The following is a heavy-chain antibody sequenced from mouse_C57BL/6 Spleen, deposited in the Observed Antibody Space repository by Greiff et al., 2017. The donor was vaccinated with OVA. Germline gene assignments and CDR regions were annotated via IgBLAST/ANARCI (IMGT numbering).Heavy chain of an antibody. CDR2: ISDGGSYT. Sequence: EVKLVESGGGLVKPGGSLKLSCAASGFTFSSYAMSWVRQTPEKRLEWVATISDGGSYTYYPDNVKGRFTISRNNAKNNLYLQMSHLKSEDTAMYYCARDPLGYYAMDYWGQGTSVTVSS. CDR3: ARDPLGYYAMDY. V-gene: IGHV5-4*01. CDR1: GFTFSSYA. D-gene: IGHD4-1*01. J-gene: IGHJ4*01.